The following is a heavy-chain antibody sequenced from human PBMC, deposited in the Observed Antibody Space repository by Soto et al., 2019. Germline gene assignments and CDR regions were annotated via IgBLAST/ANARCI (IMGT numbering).Heavy chain of an antibody. CDR1: GGTFSSYT. CDR2: IIPILGIA. D-gene: IGHD2-2*01. J-gene: IGHJ3*02. CDR3: ARDTPQIVVVPAAGRGHDAFDI. Sequence: SVKVSCKASGGTFSSYTISWVRQAPGQGLEWMGRIIPILGIANYAQKFQGRVTITADKSTSTAYTELSSLRSEDTAVYYCARDTPQIVVVPAAGRGHDAFDIWGQGTMVTVSS. V-gene: IGHV1-69*04.